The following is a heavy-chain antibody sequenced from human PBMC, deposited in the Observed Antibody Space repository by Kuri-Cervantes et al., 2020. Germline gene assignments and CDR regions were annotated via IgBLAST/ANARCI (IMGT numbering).Heavy chain of an antibody. Sequence: GSLRLSCAVYGGSFSGYYWSWIRQPPGKGLEWIGEINHSGSTNYNPSLKSRVTISVDTSKNQFSLKLSSVTAADTAVYYWARDYFRSGWYGGVGYWGQGTLVTVSS. V-gene: IGHV4-34*01. CDR1: GGSFSGYY. CDR2: INHSGST. D-gene: IGHD6-19*01. CDR3: ARDYFRSGWYGGVGY. J-gene: IGHJ4*02.